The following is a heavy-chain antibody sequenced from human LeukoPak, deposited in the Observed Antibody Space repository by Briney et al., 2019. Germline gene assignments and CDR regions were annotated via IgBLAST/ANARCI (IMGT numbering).Heavy chain of an antibody. J-gene: IGHJ4*02. CDR1: GFTFMNYA. CDR3: AKGGWYEDYFDY. CDR2: ISGSGDST. D-gene: IGHD6-19*01. Sequence: GGSLRLSCAASGFTFMNYAMTWVRQAPGKGLEWVSSISGSGDSTYFSDSAKGRFTISRDNSKNTLYLQMDSLRADDTAVYYCAKGGWYEDYFDYWGQGTLVTVSS. V-gene: IGHV3-23*01.